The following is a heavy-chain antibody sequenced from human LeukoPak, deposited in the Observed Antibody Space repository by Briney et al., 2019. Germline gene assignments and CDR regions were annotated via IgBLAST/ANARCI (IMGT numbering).Heavy chain of an antibody. V-gene: IGHV1-24*01. Sequence: PGASVKVSCKVSGYTLTELSIHWVRQAPGKGLEWMGGFDPGDAEPLSALKFHGRLTMTEDSSTDTAYMELSSLRSEDTAMYYCATVLLHDYSDVRALDFWGQGTLVTVSS. D-gene: IGHD4-17*01. CDR2: FDPGDAEP. CDR1: GYTLTELS. J-gene: IGHJ4*02. CDR3: ATVLLHDYSDVRALDF.